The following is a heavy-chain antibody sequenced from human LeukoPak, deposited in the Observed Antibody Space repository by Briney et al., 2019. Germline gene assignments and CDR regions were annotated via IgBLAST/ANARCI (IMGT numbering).Heavy chain of an antibody. CDR2: INPNSGGT. V-gene: IGHV1-2*02. J-gene: IGHJ6*03. CDR3: ARMVAVITTSVQYYYYYMDV. CDR1: GYTFTGYY. Sequence: ASVTVSYKASGYTFTGYYMHWVRPAPGQGLEWMGWINPNSGGTNYAQKFQGRVTMTRDTSISTAYMELSRLRSDDTAVYYCARMVAVITTSVQYYYYYMDVWGKGPTVTVSS. D-gene: IGHD3-22*01.